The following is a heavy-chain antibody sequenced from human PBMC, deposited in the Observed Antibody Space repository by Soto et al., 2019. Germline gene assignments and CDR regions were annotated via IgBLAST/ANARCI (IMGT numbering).Heavy chain of an antibody. V-gene: IGHV3-23*01. CDR3: AKDNIVVVPAAMIRAFDI. CDR1: GFTFSSYA. D-gene: IGHD2-2*01. CDR2: ISGSGGST. Sequence: GGSLRLSCAASGFTFSSYAMSWVRQAPGKGLEWVSAISGSGGSTYYADSVKGRFTISRDNSKNTLYLQMNSLRAEDTAVYYCAKDNIVVVPAAMIRAFDIWGQGTMVTVSS. J-gene: IGHJ3*02.